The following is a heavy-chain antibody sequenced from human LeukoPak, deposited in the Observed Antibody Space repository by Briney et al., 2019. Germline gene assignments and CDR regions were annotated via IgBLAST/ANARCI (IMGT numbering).Heavy chain of an antibody. Sequence: GGSLRLSCAASGFTFSTYWMSWVRQAPGKGLEWVANIKQDGSEKYYVDSVKGRFTISRDNAKNSLYLQMNSLRAEDTAVYYCARYDFWSGYHPDYWGQGTLVTVSS. V-gene: IGHV3-7*01. CDR2: IKQDGSEK. D-gene: IGHD3-3*01. CDR3: ARYDFWSGYHPDY. J-gene: IGHJ4*02. CDR1: GFTFSTYW.